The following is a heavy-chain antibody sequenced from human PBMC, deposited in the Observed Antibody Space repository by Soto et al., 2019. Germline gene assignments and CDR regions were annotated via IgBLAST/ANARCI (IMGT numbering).Heavy chain of an antibody. CDR1: GGTFSSYA. V-gene: IGHV1-69*01. Sequence: QVQLVQSGAEVKKPGSSVKVSCKASGGTFSSYAISWVRQAPGQGLEWMGGIIPIFGTANYEQKFQGRVTITADESTSPAYMELRSLRSEDTAVYYCARGGYCSSTSCQSYYYYGMDVWGQGTTVTVSS. D-gene: IGHD2-2*01. J-gene: IGHJ6*02. CDR2: IIPIFGTA. CDR3: ARGGYCSSTSCQSYYYYGMDV.